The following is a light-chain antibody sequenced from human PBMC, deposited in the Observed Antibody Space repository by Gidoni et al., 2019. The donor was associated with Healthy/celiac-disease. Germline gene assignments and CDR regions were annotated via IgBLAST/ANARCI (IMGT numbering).Light chain of an antibody. CDR2: KAS. CDR1: QSISSW. Sequence: DIQMTQSPSTLSASVGDRVTITCRARQSISSWLAWYQQKPGKAPKLLIYKASSLESGVPSRFSGSGSGTEFTLTISSLQPDDFATYYCQQYNSYPYRFGQGTKLEIK. CDR3: QQYNSYPYR. J-gene: IGKJ2*03. V-gene: IGKV1-5*03.